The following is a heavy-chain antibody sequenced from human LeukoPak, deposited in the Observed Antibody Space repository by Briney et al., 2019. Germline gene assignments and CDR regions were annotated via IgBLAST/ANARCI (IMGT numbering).Heavy chain of an antibody. CDR2: INHDESKK. Sequence: PWGSLRLSCAASGFAFSDHWMIWIRQAPGKGLEWVANINHDESKKYYVDSVEGRFTISRDNAKNSLYLQMNSLRAEDTAVYYCAISTYSSSPSWGQGTLVTVSS. V-gene: IGHV3-7*01. J-gene: IGHJ5*02. CDR1: GFAFSDHW. D-gene: IGHD6-6*01. CDR3: AISTYSSSPS.